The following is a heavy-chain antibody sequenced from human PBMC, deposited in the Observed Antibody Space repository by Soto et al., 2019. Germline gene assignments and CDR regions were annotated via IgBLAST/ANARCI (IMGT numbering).Heavy chain of an antibody. CDR1: GYSFTDYH. CDR2: INPKSGGT. D-gene: IGHD2-8*01. J-gene: IGHJ6*02. V-gene: IGHV1-2*04. Sequence: ASVKVSCKASGYSFTDYHIHWVRQAPGQGLEWLGRINPKSGGTSTAQKFQGWVTMTTDTSISTASMELTRLRSDDTAIYYCARGDSTDCSNGVCSFFYNHDMDVWGRGTTVTVSS. CDR3: ARGDSTDCSNGVCSFFYNHDMDV.